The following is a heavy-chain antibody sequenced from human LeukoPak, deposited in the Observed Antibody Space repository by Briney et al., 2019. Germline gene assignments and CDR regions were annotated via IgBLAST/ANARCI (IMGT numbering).Heavy chain of an antibody. D-gene: IGHD6-19*01. CDR3: ARALDSSGWNGRDY. CDR2: ISYDGSNK. V-gene: IGHV3-30-3*01. J-gene: IGHJ4*02. CDR1: GFSFNSYA. Sequence: GGSLRLSCAASGFSFNSYAMHWARQAPGKGVEGVAVISYDGSNKDYADSVKGRFTISRDKSKNTLYLQMNSLRPEDTAVYYCARALDSSGWNGRDYWGQGTLVTVSS.